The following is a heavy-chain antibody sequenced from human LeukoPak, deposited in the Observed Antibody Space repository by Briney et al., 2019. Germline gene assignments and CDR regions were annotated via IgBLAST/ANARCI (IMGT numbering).Heavy chain of an antibody. Sequence: PGGSLRLSCAASGFTFSSYSMNWVRQAPGKGLEWVSSISSSSSYIYYADSVKGRFTISRDNAKNSLYLQMNSLRAEDTAVYYCARDRIQWLPIQGTDYWGQGTLVTVSS. CDR2: ISSSSSYI. CDR1: GFTFSSYS. D-gene: IGHD6-19*01. V-gene: IGHV3-21*01. J-gene: IGHJ4*02. CDR3: ARDRIQWLPIQGTDY.